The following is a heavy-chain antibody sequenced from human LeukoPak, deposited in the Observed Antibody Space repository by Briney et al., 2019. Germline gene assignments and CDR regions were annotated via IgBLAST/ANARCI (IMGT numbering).Heavy chain of an antibody. Sequence: GGSLRLSCAASGFTFDDYGMSWVRQAPGKGLEWVSGINWNGGSTGYAGSVKGRFTISRDNAKNSLYLQMNSLRAEDTALYYCARDTYYYDSSGYFDYWGQGTLVTVSS. CDR2: INWNGGST. CDR1: GFTFDDYG. D-gene: IGHD3-22*01. J-gene: IGHJ4*02. CDR3: ARDTYYYDSSGYFDY. V-gene: IGHV3-20*04.